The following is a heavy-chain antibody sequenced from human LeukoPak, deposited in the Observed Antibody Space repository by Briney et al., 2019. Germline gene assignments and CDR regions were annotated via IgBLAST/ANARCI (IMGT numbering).Heavy chain of an antibody. V-gene: IGHV1-2*02. CDR2: INPNSGGT. Sequence: GASVKVSCKASGYTFTGYYMHWVRQAPGQGLEWMGWINPNSGGTNYAQKFQGSVTMTRDTYISTAYMELSRLRSDDTAVYYCARDTYYYDSSGYSRPVYYFDYWGQGTLVTVSS. D-gene: IGHD3-22*01. J-gene: IGHJ4*02. CDR3: ARDTYYYDSSGYSRPVYYFDY. CDR1: GYTFTGYY.